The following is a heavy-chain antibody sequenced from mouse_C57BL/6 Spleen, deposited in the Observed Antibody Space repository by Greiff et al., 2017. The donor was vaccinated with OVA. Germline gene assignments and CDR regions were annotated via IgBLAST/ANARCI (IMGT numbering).Heavy chain of an antibody. J-gene: IGHJ2*01. V-gene: IGHV3-6*01. CDR2: ISYDGSN. Sequence: EVKLEESGPGLVKPSQSLSLTCSVTGYSITSGYYWNWIRQFPGNKLEWMGYISYDGSNNYNPSLKNRISITRDTSKNQFFLKLNSVTTEDTATYYCARENDYVSFDYWGQGTTLTVSS. D-gene: IGHD2-4*01. CDR3: ARENDYVSFDY. CDR1: GYSITSGYY.